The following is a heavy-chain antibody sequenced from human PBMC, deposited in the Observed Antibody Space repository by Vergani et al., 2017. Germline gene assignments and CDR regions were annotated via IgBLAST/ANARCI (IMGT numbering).Heavy chain of an antibody. D-gene: IGHD6-6*01. CDR1: GITFKNAW. J-gene: IGHJ4*02. CDR3: AKGAKAAARASGPDY. Sequence: EVQVVESGGGLIKPGGSLRLSCVVSGITFKNAWINWVRQAPGKGLEWIGRIRSKNDGGTADYAAPLKGRFTISRDDSKDSAFLLVNNLKTEDTAVYYCAKGAKAAARASGPDYWGQGTLVTVSS. V-gene: IGHV3-15*01. CDR2: IRSKNDGGTA.